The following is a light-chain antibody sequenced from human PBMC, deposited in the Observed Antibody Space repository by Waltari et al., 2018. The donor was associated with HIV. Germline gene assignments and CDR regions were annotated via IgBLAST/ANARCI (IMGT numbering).Light chain of an antibody. CDR3: CSYAGSSTFGV. CDR2: EGS. J-gene: IGLJ2*01. CDR1: SSDVGSYNL. V-gene: IGLV2-23*03. Sequence: QSALTQPASVSGSPGQSITISCTGTSSDVGSYNLVSWYQQHPGKAPKLMIYEGSKRPSGVSNRFSGSKCGNTASLTISWLQAEDEADYYCCSYAGSSTFGVFGGGTKLTVL.